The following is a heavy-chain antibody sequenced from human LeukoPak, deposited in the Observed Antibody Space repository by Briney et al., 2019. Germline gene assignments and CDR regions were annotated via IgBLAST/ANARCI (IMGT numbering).Heavy chain of an antibody. V-gene: IGHV4-30-2*01. CDR2: IYHSGST. J-gene: IGHJ4*02. Sequence: PSQTLSLTCAVSGGSISSGGYSWSWIRQPPGKGLEWIGYIYHSGSTCYNPSLKSRVTISVDRSKNQFSLKLSSVTAADTAVYYCARSRWGYYPDYWGQGTLVTVSS. D-gene: IGHD2-21*01. CDR1: GGSISSGGYS. CDR3: ARSRWGYYPDY.